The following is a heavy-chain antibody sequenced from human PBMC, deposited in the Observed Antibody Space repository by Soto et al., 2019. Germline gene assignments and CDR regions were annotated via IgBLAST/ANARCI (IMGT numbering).Heavy chain of an antibody. V-gene: IGHV3-33*01. CDR2: IGYDGSNK. CDR3: ARDENHHFDY. J-gene: IGHJ4*02. Sequence: AGGSLRLSCAASGFTFSTYAMHWVRQAPGKGLEWVAVIGYDGSNKYYADSVKGRFTISRDNSKNTLYLQMNSLRAEDTAVYYCARDENHHFDYWGQGTLVTVSS. CDR1: GFTFSTYA.